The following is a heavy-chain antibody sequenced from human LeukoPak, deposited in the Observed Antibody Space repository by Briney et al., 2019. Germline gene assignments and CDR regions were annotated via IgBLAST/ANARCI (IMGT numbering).Heavy chain of an antibody. Sequence: GGSLRLSCAASGFTFSSYAMSWIRQAPGKGLEWVSAISGSGGSTYYADSVKDRFTISRDNSKNTLYLQMNSLRAEDTAVYYCAKEVWRRTVTTPLDYWGQGTLVTVSS. CDR3: AKEVWRRTVTTPLDY. CDR2: ISGSGGST. V-gene: IGHV3-23*01. J-gene: IGHJ4*02. D-gene: IGHD4-17*01. CDR1: GFTFSSYA.